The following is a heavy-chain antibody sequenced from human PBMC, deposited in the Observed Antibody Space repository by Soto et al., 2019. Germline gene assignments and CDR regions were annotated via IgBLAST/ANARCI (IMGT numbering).Heavy chain of an antibody. CDR2: ISSSSSYI. CDR1: GFTFSSYS. CDR3: ARVSSSGWSYFDY. Sequence: GGSLRLSCAASGFTFSSYSMNWVRQAPGKGLEWVSSISSSSSYIYYADSVKGRFTISRDNAKNSLYLQMNSLRAEDTAVYYCARVSSSGWSYFDYWGQGTLVTVSS. J-gene: IGHJ4*02. V-gene: IGHV3-21*01. D-gene: IGHD6-19*01.